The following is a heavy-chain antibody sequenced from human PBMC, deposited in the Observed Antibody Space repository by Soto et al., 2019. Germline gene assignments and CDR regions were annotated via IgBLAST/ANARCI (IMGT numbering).Heavy chain of an antibody. CDR3: ARGLTTVTTGYYYYYYYYMDV. Sequence: PSETLSLTCAVYGGSFSGYYWSWIRQPPGKGLEWIGEINHSGSTNYNPSLKSRVTISVDTSKNQFSLKLSSVTAADTAVYYCARGLTTVTTGYYYYYYYYMDVWGKGTTVTVSS. CDR2: INHSGST. J-gene: IGHJ6*03. D-gene: IGHD4-4*01. V-gene: IGHV4-34*01. CDR1: GGSFSGYY.